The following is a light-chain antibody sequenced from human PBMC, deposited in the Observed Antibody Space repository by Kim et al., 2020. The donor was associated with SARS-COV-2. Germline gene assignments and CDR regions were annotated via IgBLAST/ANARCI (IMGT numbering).Light chain of an antibody. CDR1: SSAFSGYNH. Sequence: QSALTQPASVSGSPGQSITISCTGTSSAFSGYNHVSWYQHHPGKAPKLMIYDVSKRPSGVSNRFSGSKSGNTASLTISGLQAEDEADYYCTSYTTSSTWVFGGGTKVTVL. CDR2: DVS. J-gene: IGLJ3*02. CDR3: TSYTTSSTWV. V-gene: IGLV2-14*03.